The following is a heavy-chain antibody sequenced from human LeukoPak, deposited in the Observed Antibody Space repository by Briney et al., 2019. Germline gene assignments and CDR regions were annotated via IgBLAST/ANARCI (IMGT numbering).Heavy chain of an antibody. CDR3: ARGGELRYFDWLSLEPYYFDY. CDR2: INPNSGGT. Sequence: ASVKVSCKASGYTFTGYYMHWVRQAPGQGLEWMGWINPNSGGTNYAQKFQGWVTMTRDTSISTAYMELSRLRSDDTAVYYCARGGELRYFDWLSLEPYYFDYWGQGTLVTVSS. CDR1: GYTFTGYY. V-gene: IGHV1-2*04. J-gene: IGHJ4*02. D-gene: IGHD3-9*01.